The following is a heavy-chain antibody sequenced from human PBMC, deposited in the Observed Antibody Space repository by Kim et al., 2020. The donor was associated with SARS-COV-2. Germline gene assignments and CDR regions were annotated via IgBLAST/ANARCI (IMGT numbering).Heavy chain of an antibody. CDR2: TYYRSKWYN. V-gene: IGHV6-1*01. Sequence: SQTLSLTCAISGDSVSSNSAAWNWIRQSPSRGLEWLGRTYYRSKWYNDYAVSVKSRITINPDTSKNQFSLQLNSVTPEDTAVYYCARGLPVASIQTYYFDYWGQGTLVTVSS. J-gene: IGHJ4*02. D-gene: IGHD6-19*01. CDR3: ARGLPVASIQTYYFDY. CDR1: GDSVSSNSAA.